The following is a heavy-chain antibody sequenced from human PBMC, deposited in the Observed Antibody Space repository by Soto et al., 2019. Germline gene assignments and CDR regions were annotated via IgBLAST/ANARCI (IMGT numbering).Heavy chain of an antibody. CDR3: ANFNWYFDL. CDR1: GGSISSYF. Sequence: SETLSLTCTVSGGSISSYFWSWIRQPPGKGLEWIGYIYYTGSTNYNPSLKSRVTISVDTSKNQFSLQLSSVTAADTAVYSCANFNWYFDLWGRGTLVTVSS. J-gene: IGHJ2*01. V-gene: IGHV4-59*01. CDR2: IYYTGST.